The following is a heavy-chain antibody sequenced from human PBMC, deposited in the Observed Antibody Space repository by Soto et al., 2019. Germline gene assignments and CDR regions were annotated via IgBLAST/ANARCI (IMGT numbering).Heavy chain of an antibody. CDR1: GYSFTDFG. Sequence: QAQLVQSGSEVKKPGASVQVSCRASGYSFTDFGVNWVRQAPGQGLEWLGWISAYNGNRVYAQSFQGRLTVTTDTTRDTSYLELTNLRSDDTAIYYCARGHDILTGCKFGFWGQGTLVTVSS. V-gene: IGHV1-18*01. D-gene: IGHD3-9*01. J-gene: IGHJ4*02. CDR3: ARGHDILTGCKFGF. CDR2: ISAYNGNR.